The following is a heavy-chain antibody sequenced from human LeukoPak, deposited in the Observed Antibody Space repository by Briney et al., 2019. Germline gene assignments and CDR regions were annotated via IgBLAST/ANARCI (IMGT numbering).Heavy chain of an antibody. CDR3: ARDGAAAGSPINWFDP. V-gene: IGHV3-7*01. D-gene: IGHD6-13*01. CDR2: IKQDGSEK. J-gene: IGHJ5*02. Sequence: GGSLRLSCAASGFTFSSYWMSWVRQAPGKGLEWVANIKQDGSEKYYVDSVKGRFTISRDNAKNSLYLQMNSLRAEDTAVYYCARDGAAAGSPINWFDPWGQGTLVTVSS. CDR1: GFTFSSYW.